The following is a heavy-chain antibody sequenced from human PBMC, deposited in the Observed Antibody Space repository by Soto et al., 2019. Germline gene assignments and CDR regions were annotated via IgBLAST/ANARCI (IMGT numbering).Heavy chain of an antibody. V-gene: IGHV1-24*01. Sequence: ASVKVSCKVSGYTLTELSMHWVRQAPGKGLEWMGGFDPEDGETIYAQKFQGRVTMTEDTSTDTAYMELSSLRSEDTAVYYCATFHRDPYSSSWYEAGYWGQGTLVTVSS. CDR3: ATFHRDPYSSSWYEAGY. D-gene: IGHD6-13*01. CDR2: FDPEDGET. J-gene: IGHJ4*02. CDR1: GYTLTELS.